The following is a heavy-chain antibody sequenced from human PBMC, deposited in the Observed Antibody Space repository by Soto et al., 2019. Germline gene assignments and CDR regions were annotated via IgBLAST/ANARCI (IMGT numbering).Heavy chain of an antibody. CDR3: ARDPYDFWSGYFDY. J-gene: IGHJ4*02. Sequence: ASVKVSCTASGYTFTSYAMHWVRQAPGQRLEWMGWINAGNGNTKYSQKFQGRVTITRDTSASTAYMELSSLRSEDTAVYYCARDPYDFWSGYFDYWGQGTLVTVSS. CDR1: GYTFTSYA. CDR2: INAGNGNT. V-gene: IGHV1-3*01. D-gene: IGHD3-3*01.